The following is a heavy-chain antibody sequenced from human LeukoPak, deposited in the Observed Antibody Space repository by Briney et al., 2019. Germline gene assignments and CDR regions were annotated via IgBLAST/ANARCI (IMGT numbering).Heavy chain of an antibody. D-gene: IGHD3-10*01. J-gene: IGHJ4*02. CDR1: GYTFTNYH. CDR3: ARHFYGSGTYYHFDY. V-gene: IGHV1-2*06. Sequence: ASVKVSCKASGYTFTNYHMHWVRQAPGQGLEWMGRIYPSSGGTNYAQKLQGRATLTTDTSTSTAYMELRSLRSDDTAVYYCARHFYGSGTYYHFDYWGQGTLVTVSS. CDR2: IYPSSGGT.